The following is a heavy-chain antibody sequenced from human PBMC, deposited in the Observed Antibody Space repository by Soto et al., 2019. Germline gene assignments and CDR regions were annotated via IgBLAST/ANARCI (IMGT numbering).Heavy chain of an antibody. CDR3: ARWNCYGDL. D-gene: IGHD4-17*01. CDR1: GFTFIDYS. V-gene: IGHV3-23*01. Sequence: EEQLLLSGGGLIQPGGSLRLSCAASGFTFIDYSMAWVRQTLERGLEWVSGMSIGYEKTFYADSVMGRFTVYRDRSKNTVELQINILKAGDTAMYYCARWNCYGDLWGQGTLVTVSS. CDR2: MSIGYEKT. J-gene: IGHJ4*02.